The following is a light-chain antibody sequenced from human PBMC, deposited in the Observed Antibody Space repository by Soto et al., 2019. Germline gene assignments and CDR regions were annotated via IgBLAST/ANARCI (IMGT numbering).Light chain of an antibody. Sequence: EIVFTPSPGLLSLSPGERVTLSCRSSQSVGSSLSWYQQKPGQAPRLLLYDASSRATGIPDRVSGSGSGTDFTLTISSLEPEDFAAYYCQQYARPPYAFGEGTKVDIK. CDR3: QQYARPPYA. J-gene: IGKJ2*01. CDR1: QSVGSS. V-gene: IGKV3-20*01. CDR2: DAS.